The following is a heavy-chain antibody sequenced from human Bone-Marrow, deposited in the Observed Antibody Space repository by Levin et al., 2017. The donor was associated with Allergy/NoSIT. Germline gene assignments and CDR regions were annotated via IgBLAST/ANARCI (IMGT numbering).Heavy chain of an antibody. D-gene: IGHD3-9*01. V-gene: IGHV1-8*01. J-gene: IGHJ3*02. CDR3: VGGGSVIMHVLTGEYDAFDI. CDR2: MNPNSGNT. CDR1: GHTFTSYD. Sequence: ASVKVSCKASGHTFTSYDINWVRQATGQGLEWMGWMNPNSGNTGYAQKFQGRVNMTRNTSISTAYMELSSLRSEDTAVYYCVGGGSVIMHVLTGEYDAFDIWGQGTMVTVSS.